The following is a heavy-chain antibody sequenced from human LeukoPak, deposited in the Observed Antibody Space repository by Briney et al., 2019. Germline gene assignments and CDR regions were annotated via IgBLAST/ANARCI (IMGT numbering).Heavy chain of an antibody. CDR3: AKTDPLKWYFDL. CDR2: IIPIFGTA. J-gene: IGHJ2*01. CDR1: GGTFSSYA. Sequence: GASVKVSCKASGGTFSSYAISWVRQAPGQGLEWMGGIIPIFGTANYAQKFQGRVTITADESTSTAYMELSSLRSEDTAVYYCAKTDPLKWYFDLWGRGTLVTVSS. V-gene: IGHV1-69*13.